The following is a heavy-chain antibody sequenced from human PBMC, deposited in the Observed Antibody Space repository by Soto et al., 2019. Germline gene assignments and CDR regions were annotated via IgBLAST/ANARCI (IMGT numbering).Heavy chain of an antibody. CDR1: GGSVSSGSYY. Sequence: SETLSLTCTVSGGSVSSGSYYWSWIRQPPGKGLEWIGYIYYSGSTNYNPSLKSRVTISVDTSKNQFSLKLSSVTAADTAVYYCARDSRDRAAGYYYYYSGIDVWGQGTTVTVSS. CDR2: IYYSGST. CDR3: ARDSRDRAAGYYYYYSGIDV. V-gene: IGHV4-61*01. J-gene: IGHJ6*02. D-gene: IGHD6-13*01.